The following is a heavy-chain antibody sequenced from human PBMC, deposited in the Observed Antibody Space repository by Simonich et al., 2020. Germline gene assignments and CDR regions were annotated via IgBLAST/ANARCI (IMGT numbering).Heavy chain of an antibody. V-gene: IGHV3-21*01. Sequence: EVQLVESGGGLVKPGGSLRLSCAASGFTFSSYSMNWVRQAPGKGLEWVSSISSSSSYIYYADSVKGRFTITRDNAKKSLYRQMNSLRAEDTAVYYCARWIAVAGTGAYGMDVWGQGTTVTVSS. D-gene: IGHD6-19*01. J-gene: IGHJ6*02. CDR1: GFTFSSYS. CDR3: ARWIAVAGTGAYGMDV. CDR2: ISSSSSYI.